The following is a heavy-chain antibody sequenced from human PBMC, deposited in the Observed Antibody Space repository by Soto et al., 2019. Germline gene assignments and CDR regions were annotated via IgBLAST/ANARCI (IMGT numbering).Heavy chain of an antibody. CDR2: ISHDGRI. Sequence: PSETLSLTCAVSGGSIDSSDWWNWVRQSPGKGLEWIGEISHDGRIHYNPSLKSRVTISVDRSKNQFSLKLSSVTAADTAVYYCARVPSPWGQGTLVTVS. CDR3: ARVPSP. CDR1: GGSIDSSDW. V-gene: IGHV4-4*02. J-gene: IGHJ5*02.